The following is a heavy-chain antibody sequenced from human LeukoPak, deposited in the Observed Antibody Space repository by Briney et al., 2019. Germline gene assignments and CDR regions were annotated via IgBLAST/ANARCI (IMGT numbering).Heavy chain of an antibody. Sequence: GESLKISCKASGYTFTGYYMHWVRQAPGQGLEWMGWINPNSGGTHYAQKFQGRVTMTRDTSISTAYMELSRLRSDDTAVYYCARDFGAASGIVGATRPYNWFDPWGQGTLVTVSS. J-gene: IGHJ5*02. CDR1: GYTFTGYY. CDR2: INPNSGGT. CDR3: ARDFGAASGIVGATRPYNWFDP. D-gene: IGHD1-26*01. V-gene: IGHV1-2*02.